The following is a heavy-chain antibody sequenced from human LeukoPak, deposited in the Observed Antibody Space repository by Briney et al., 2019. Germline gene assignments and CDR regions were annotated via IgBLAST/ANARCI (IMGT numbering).Heavy chain of an antibody. CDR1: GFTFGDYA. J-gene: IGHJ4*02. CDR2: IRSKAYGGTT. D-gene: IGHD3-3*01. V-gene: IGHV3-49*04. Sequence: GGSLRLSCTASGFTFGDYAMSWVRQAPGKGLEWVGFIRSKAYGGTTEYAASVKGRFTISRDDSKSIAYLQMNSLKTEDTAVYYCTRVVKFGSGYSPSPIDYWGQGTLVTVSS. CDR3: TRVVKFGSGYSPSPIDY.